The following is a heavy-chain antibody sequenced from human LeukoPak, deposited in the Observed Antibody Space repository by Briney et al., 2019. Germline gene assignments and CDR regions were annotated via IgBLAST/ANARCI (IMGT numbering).Heavy chain of an antibody. D-gene: IGHD5/OR15-5a*01. CDR2: ISSSGSTI. CDR1: RFNFSTYE. V-gene: IGHV3-48*03. CDR3: AKQSMVSTMTLDY. J-gene: IGHJ4*02. Sequence: PGGSLRLSCAASRFNFSTYEVNWVRQAPGKGLEWISYISSSGSTIYYADSVKGRFTISRDNAKNSLYLQMNSLRAEDTAFYYCAKQSMVSTMTLDYWGQGTLVTVSS.